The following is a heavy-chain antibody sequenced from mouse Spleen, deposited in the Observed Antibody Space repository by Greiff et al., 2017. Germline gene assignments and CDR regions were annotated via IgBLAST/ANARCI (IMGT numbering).Heavy chain of an antibody. CDR2: ISGGGSYT. V-gene: IGHV5-9-2*01. CDR3: ARIYYDTMGY. Sequence: EVKLVESGGGLVKPGGSLKLSCAASGFTFSSYGMSWVRQTPEKRLEWVATISGGGSYTYYPDSVKGRFTISRDNAKNNLYLQMSSLRSEDTALYYCARIYYDTMGYWGQGTSVTVSS. D-gene: IGHD2-4*01. CDR1: GFTFSSYG. J-gene: IGHJ4*01.